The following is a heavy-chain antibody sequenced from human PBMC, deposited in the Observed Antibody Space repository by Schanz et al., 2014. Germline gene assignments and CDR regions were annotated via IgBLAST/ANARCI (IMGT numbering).Heavy chain of an antibody. CDR1: GFTFSNYW. J-gene: IGHJ4*02. D-gene: IGHD1-1*01. V-gene: IGHV3-74*01. Sequence: EVQLVESGGGLVQPGGSLRLSCAASGFTFSNYWIHWVRQAPGKGLVWVSRIDRDGSRTNYADSVKGRFTISRDNSRNTLYLQMDGLRAEDTAVYYCAKPPPGYLITWYTYYFVSWGQGTLVTVSS. CDR2: IDRDGSRT. CDR3: AKPPPGYLITWYTYYFVS.